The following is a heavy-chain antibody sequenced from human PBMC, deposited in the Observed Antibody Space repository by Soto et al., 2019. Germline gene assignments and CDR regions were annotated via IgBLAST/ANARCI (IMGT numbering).Heavy chain of an antibody. Sequence: EVQLVESGGGLVQPGGSLRLSCEASGFTFSPYSMNWVRQVPGKGLEWISYISSSGVLKYYAESVRGRFTISRDNFKNLLFLQMDSLRDDDTAMYFCARDRSTALGVVTPIDHWGQGTLVTVSS. J-gene: IGHJ4*02. CDR3: ARDRSTALGVVTPIDH. V-gene: IGHV3-48*02. CDR2: ISSSGVLK. CDR1: GFTFSPYS. D-gene: IGHD3-3*01.